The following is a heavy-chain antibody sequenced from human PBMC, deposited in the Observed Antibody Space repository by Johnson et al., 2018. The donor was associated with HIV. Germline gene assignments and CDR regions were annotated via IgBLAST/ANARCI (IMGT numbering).Heavy chain of an antibody. D-gene: IGHD3-22*01. CDR3: AKDHDYYDSSGSILGAFDI. CDR2: ISWNSGSI. Sequence: VQLVESGGGVVQPGRSLRLSCAASGFTFDDYAMHWVRQAPGKGLEWVSGISWNSGSIGYADSVKGRFTISSDHAKNSLYLQMNSLRAEDTALYYCAKDHDYYDSSGSILGAFDIWGQVTMVTVSS. CDR1: GFTFDDYA. V-gene: IGHV3-9*01. J-gene: IGHJ3*02.